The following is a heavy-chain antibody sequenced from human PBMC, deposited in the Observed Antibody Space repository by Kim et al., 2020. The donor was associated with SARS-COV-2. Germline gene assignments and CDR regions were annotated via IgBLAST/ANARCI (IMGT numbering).Heavy chain of an antibody. D-gene: IGHD3-10*01. CDR2: INAGNGNT. V-gene: IGHV1-3*01. CDR1: GYTFTSYA. CDR3: ARGITPHYYGSGSLDGMDV. J-gene: IGHJ6*02. Sequence: ASVKVSCKASGYTFTSYAMHWVRQAPGQRLEWMGWINAGNGNTKYSQKFQGRVTITRDTSASTAYMELSSLRSEDTAVYYCARGITPHYYGSGSLDGMDVWGQGTTVTVSS.